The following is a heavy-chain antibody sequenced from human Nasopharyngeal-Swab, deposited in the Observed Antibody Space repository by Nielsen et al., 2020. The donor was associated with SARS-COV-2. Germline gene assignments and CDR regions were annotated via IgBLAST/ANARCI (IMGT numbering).Heavy chain of an antibody. CDR3: AKDGGEGGIYCSSTSCSSRTYYYYGMDV. J-gene: IGHJ6*02. CDR2: ISWNSGRI. D-gene: IGHD2-2*01. Sequence: SLKISCAASGFSFDDYAMHWVRQAPGKGLEWVSGISWNSGRIGYADSVKGRFTISRDNAENSLFLQMNSLRAEDTALYYCAKDGGEGGIYCSSTSCSSRTYYYYGMDVWGQGTTVTVSS. V-gene: IGHV3-9*01. CDR1: GFSFDDYA.